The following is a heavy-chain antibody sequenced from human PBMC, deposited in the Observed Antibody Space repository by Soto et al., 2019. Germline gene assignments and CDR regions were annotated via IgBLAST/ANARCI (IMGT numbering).Heavy chain of an antibody. V-gene: IGHV3-23*01. J-gene: IGHJ4*02. D-gene: IGHD2-8*01. CDR3: AKDEVYYYFDY. Sequence: PGGSLRLSYAASGFTFSSHAMSWVRQAPGKGLEWVSATSGSGGSTYYADSVKGRFTISRDNSKNTLYLQMNSLRAEDTAVYYCAKDEVYYYFDYWGQGTLVTVSS. CDR2: TSGSGGST. CDR1: GFTFSSHA.